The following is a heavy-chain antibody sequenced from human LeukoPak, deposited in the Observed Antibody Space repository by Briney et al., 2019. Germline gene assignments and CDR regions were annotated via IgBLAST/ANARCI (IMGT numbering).Heavy chain of an antibody. J-gene: IGHJ4*02. D-gene: IGHD6-13*01. CDR3: ARGIAAAGSGYY. CDR2: IIPIFGTA. V-gene: IGHV1-69*13. Sequence: SVKVSCKASGGTFSSYAISWVRQAPGQGLAWMGGIIPIFGTANYAQKFQGRVTITADESTSTAYMELSSLGPEDTAVYYCARGIAAAGSGYYWGQGTLVTVSS. CDR1: GGTFSSYA.